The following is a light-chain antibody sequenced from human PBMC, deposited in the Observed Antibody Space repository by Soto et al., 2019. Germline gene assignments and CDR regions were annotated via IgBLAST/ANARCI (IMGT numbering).Light chain of an antibody. CDR2: LNSDGSH. J-gene: IGLJ1*01. CDR1: SGHSSYA. CDR3: QTWGTGIHV. V-gene: IGLV4-69*01. Sequence: QLVLTQSPSASASLGASVKLTCTLSSGHSSYAIAWHQQQPEKGPRYLMTLNSDGSHSKGDGIPDRFSGASSGAERYLIISSLQSEDEADYYCQTWGTGIHVFGTGTKLTVL.